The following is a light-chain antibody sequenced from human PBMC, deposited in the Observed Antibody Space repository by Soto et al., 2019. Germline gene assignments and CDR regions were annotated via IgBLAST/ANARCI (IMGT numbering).Light chain of an antibody. V-gene: IGKV3-15*01. CDR2: GAS. CDR3: QQYDNGPPWT. Sequence: EIAMTQSPVTLSLSPGERATLSCRASQSISSNLAWYQQKPGQAPRLLIYGASTRATGIPARFSGSGSGTEFTLTISSLQSEDFAVYYCQQYDNGPPWTFGQGTKVDIK. J-gene: IGKJ1*01. CDR1: QSISSN.